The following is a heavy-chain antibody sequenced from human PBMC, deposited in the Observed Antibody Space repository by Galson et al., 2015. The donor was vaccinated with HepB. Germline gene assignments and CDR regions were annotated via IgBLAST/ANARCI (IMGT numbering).Heavy chain of an antibody. D-gene: IGHD2-21*01. J-gene: IGHJ4*02. CDR2: ISTYSGKT. CDR1: GYTFSNFG. V-gene: IGHV1-18*01. Sequence: SVKVSCKASGYTFSNFGITWVRQAPGQGLEWMGWISTYSGKTIHAEKIEGRFTMTEDTSTDTAYMELSSLRSDDTAVYYCATETVVPHWGQGTLVTVSS. CDR3: ATETVVPH.